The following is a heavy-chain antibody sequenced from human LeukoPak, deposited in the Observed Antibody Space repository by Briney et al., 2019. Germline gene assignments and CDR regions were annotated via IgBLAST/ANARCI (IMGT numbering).Heavy chain of an antibody. CDR3: ARDPTTVTPRPAGYYYYYYGMDV. Sequence: PGGSLRLSCAASGFTFGSYSMNWVRQAPGKGLEWVSYISSSSSTIYYADSVKGRFTISRDNAKNSLYLQMNSLRAEDTAVYYCARDPTTVTPRPAGYYYYYYGMDVWGQGTTVTVSS. V-gene: IGHV3-48*04. CDR1: GFTFGSYS. CDR2: ISSSSSTI. J-gene: IGHJ6*02. D-gene: IGHD4-17*01.